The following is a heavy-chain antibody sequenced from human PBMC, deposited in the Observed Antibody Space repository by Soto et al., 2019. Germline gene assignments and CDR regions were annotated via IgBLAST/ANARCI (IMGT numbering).Heavy chain of an antibody. Sequence: ASVKVSCKTSGYTFSNYGITWVRRAPGQPLEWLGWISLYSDGTNYAQKFQGRVSMTTDTSTTTAYMELRSLRSDDTAVYYCARVVPGAEAWFGPWGQGTLVTVSS. CDR3: ARVVPGAEAWFGP. CDR1: GYTFSNYG. CDR2: ISLYSDGT. D-gene: IGHD2-2*01. V-gene: IGHV1-18*01. J-gene: IGHJ5*02.